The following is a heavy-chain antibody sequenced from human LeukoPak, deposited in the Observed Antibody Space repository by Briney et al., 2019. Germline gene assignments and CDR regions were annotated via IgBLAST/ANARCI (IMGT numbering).Heavy chain of an antibody. CDR3: AKDNSYDFWSGPHDAFDI. D-gene: IGHD3-3*01. CDR2: IGFAGRNK. V-gene: IGHV3-30*02. Sequence: GGSLRLSCAASGFTFSTYGIHWVRQAPGKGLEWVAFIGFAGRNKYYAGSVKGRFTISRDNSKNTLDLQMNSLRAEDTAVYYCAKDNSYDFWSGPHDAFDIWGQGTMVTVSS. CDR1: GFTFSTYG. J-gene: IGHJ3*02.